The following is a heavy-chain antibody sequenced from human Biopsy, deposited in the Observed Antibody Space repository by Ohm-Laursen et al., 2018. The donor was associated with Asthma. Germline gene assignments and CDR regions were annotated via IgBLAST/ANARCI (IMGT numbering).Heavy chain of an antibody. D-gene: IGHD3-9*01. CDR2: INAGNGNT. CDR3: ARTYFDFLTGQVHDAFAM. CDR1: GYTFINYA. Sequence: VASVKVSCKASGYTFINYAIHWVRQAPGQRLEWMGWINAGNGNTKYSEKFQGRVTITRDTSASTAYMDLSSLRSEDTAVYYCARTYFDFLTGQVHDAFAMWGQGTMVTVSS. J-gene: IGHJ3*02. V-gene: IGHV1-3*01.